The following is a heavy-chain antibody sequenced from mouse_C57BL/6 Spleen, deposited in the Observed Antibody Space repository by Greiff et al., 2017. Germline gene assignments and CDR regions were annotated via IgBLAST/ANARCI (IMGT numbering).Heavy chain of an antibody. CDR1: GFNIKDDY. D-gene: IGHD2-5*01. J-gene: IGHJ2*01. CDR2: IDPENGDT. CDR3: TASNYDYFDY. V-gene: IGHV14-4*01. Sequence: EVKLQESGAELVRPGASVKLSCTASGFNIKDDYMHWVKQRPEQGLEWIGWIDPENGDTEYASKFQGKATITADTSSNTAYLQLSSLTSEDTAVXYCTASNYDYFDYWGQGTTLTVSS.